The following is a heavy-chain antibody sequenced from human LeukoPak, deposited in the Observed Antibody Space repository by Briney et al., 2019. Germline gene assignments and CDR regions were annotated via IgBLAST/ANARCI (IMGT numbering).Heavy chain of an antibody. V-gene: IGHV3-30*02. Sequence: GGSLRLSCAASGFTSSSYGMHWVRQAPGKGLEWVAFIRYDGSNKYYADSVKGRFTISRDNSKNTLYLQMNRLRAEDTAVYYCAKSPGPVAGNAEYFQHWGQGTLVTVSS. D-gene: IGHD6-19*01. J-gene: IGHJ1*01. CDR3: AKSPGPVAGNAEYFQH. CDR1: GFTSSSYG. CDR2: IRYDGSNK.